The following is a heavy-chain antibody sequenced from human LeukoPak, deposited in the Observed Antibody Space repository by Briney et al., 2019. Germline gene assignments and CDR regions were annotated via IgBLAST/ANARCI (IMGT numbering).Heavy chain of an antibody. CDR2: IYHSGST. V-gene: IGHV4-39*01. CDR1: GVSISGSGHY. CDR3: AKSGGYGLIDC. J-gene: IGHJ4*02. D-gene: IGHD1-26*01. Sequence: SETLSLTCAVSGVSISGSGHYWGRIRQPPGKGLEWIGNIYHSGSTYYNASLQSRVTISIDTSRNQFSLRLNSVTAADTAMYYCAKSGGYGLIDCWGQGTLVTVSS.